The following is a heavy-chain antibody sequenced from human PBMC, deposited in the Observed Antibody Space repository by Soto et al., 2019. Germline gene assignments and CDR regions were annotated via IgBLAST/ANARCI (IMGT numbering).Heavy chain of an antibody. CDR3: AKEGGLSGSYYISSSYYFDY. J-gene: IGHJ4*02. Sequence: QVQLVESGGGVVQPGRSLRLSCVASGFTFSSYGMHWVRQAPGKGLEWVAIISYDGSNTYYADSVKGRFTISRDNSKNTLYLHMNSPRADDTSVYYCAKEGGLSGSYYISSSYYFDYWGPGTLVTVSS. CDR1: GFTFSSYG. V-gene: IGHV3-30*18. D-gene: IGHD1-26*01. CDR2: ISYDGSNT.